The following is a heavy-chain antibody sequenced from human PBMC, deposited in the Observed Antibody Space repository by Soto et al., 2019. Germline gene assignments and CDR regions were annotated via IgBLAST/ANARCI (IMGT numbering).Heavy chain of an antibody. D-gene: IGHD2-2*01. Sequence: GGSLRLSCAASGFTFSSYSMNWVRQAPGKGLEWVSYISSSSSTIYYADSVKSRFTISRDNAKNSLYLQMNSLRAEDTAVYYCASSSSIVVVPAAMRDYWGQGTLVTVSS. CDR2: ISSSSSTI. CDR3: ASSSSIVVVPAAMRDY. V-gene: IGHV3-48*01. CDR1: GFTFSSYS. J-gene: IGHJ4*02.